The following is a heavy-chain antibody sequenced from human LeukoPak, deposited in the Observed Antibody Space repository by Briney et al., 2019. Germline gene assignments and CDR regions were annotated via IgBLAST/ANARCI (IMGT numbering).Heavy chain of an antibody. V-gene: IGHV5-10-1*01. CDR3: ARLDYGDDFDY. CDR1: GYSFTSYW. Sequence: GESLRISCKGSGYSFTSYWISWVRQMPGKDLEWMGRIDPSDSYTDFSPSFQGHVTISADKSISTAYLQWCSLKASDTAMYYCARLDYGDDFDYWGQGTLVTVSS. J-gene: IGHJ4*02. CDR2: IDPSDSYT. D-gene: IGHD4-17*01.